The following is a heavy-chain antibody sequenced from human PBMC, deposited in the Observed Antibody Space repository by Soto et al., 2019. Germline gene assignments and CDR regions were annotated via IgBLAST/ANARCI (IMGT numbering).Heavy chain of an antibody. CDR3: ARNYYDSSGYYYVHAFDI. D-gene: IGHD3-22*01. V-gene: IGHV3-72*01. CDR1: GFTFSDHY. CDR2: TRNKANSYTT. J-gene: IGHJ3*02. Sequence: PGGSLRLSCAASGFTFSDHYMDWVRQAPGKGREWVGRTRNKANSYTTEYAASVKGRFTISRDDSKNSLYLQMNSLKTEDTAVYYCARNYYDSSGYYYVHAFDIWGQGTMVTVSS.